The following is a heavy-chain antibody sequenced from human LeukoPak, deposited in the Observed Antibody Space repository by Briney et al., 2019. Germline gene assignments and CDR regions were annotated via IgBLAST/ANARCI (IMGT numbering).Heavy chain of an antibody. CDR1: GYTFTSYG. Sequence: ASVKVSCKASGYTFTSYGISWVRQAPGQGLEWMGWISAYNGNTNYAQKLQGRVTMTTDTSTSTAYMEPRSLRSDDTAVYYCARGRGSYYSESGVDPWGQGTLVTVSS. CDR3: ARGRGSYYSESGVDP. V-gene: IGHV1-18*01. D-gene: IGHD1-26*01. CDR2: ISAYNGNT. J-gene: IGHJ5*02.